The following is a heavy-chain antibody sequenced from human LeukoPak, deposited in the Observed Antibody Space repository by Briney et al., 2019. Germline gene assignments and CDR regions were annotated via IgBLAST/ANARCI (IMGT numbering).Heavy chain of an antibody. CDR3: AHSLIAAAGMHYYYGMDV. V-gene: IGHV5-10-1*01. J-gene: IGHJ6*02. D-gene: IGHD6-13*01. CDR2: IDPSDSYT. Sequence: GESLKISRKGSGYSFTSYWISWVRQMPGKGLEWMGRIDPSDSYTNYSPSFQGHVTISADKSISTAYLQLSSLKASDTAMYYCAHSLIAAAGMHYYYGMDVWGQGTTVTVSS. CDR1: GYSFTSYW.